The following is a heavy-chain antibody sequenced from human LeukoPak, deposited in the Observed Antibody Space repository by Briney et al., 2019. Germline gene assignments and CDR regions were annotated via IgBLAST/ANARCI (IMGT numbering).Heavy chain of an antibody. CDR2: ITGSGDST. D-gene: IGHD4/OR15-4a*01. J-gene: IGHJ4*02. CDR1: EFTFSTYA. V-gene: IGHV3-23*01. CDR3: VYGSDSDYGGYPGLFDY. Sequence: GGSLRLSCAASEFTFSTYAMSWVRQAPGKGLEWVSAITGSGDSTYYTDSVKGRFSVSRDNSKNTVYLQMNSLRVEDTAVYYCVYGSDSDYGGYPGLFDYWGQGTLVTVSS.